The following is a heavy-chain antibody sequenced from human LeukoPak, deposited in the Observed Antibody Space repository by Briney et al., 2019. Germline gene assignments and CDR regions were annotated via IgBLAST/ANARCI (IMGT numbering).Heavy chain of an antibody. J-gene: IGHJ4*02. V-gene: IGHV3-15*07. CDR1: GFTFTNAW. D-gene: IGHD1-20*01. Sequence: GGSLRLSCAASGFTFTNAWMNWVRQAPGKGLEWVGRIKSKADGETIDYAAPVKGRFTFSRDDSKNMLYLQMSSLKSEDTAVYYCSTLTSRGLSDSWGQGTLVTVSS. CDR2: IKSKADGETI. CDR3: STLTSRGLSDS.